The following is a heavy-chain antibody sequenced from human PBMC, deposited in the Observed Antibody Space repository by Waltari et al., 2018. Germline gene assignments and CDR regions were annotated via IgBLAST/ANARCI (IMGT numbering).Heavy chain of an antibody. CDR1: GFTFSSYS. D-gene: IGHD1-26*01. V-gene: IGHV3-21*01. CDR2: ISSSSSYI. CDR3: ARMLGATTD. J-gene: IGHJ4*02. Sequence: EVQLVESGGGLVKPGGSLRLTGAASGFTFSSYSMNWVRQVPGNGLEWVSSISSSSSYIYYADSVKCRFTISRDNAKNSLYLQMNSLRAEDTAVYYCARMLGATTDWGQGTLVTVSS.